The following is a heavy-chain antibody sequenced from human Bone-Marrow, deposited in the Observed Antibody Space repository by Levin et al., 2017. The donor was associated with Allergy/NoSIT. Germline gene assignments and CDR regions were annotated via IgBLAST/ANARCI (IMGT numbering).Heavy chain of an antibody. Sequence: PGGSLRLSCAASGFTFSSYAMHWVRQAPGKGLEWVAVISYDGSNKYYADSVKGRFTISRDNSKNTLYLQMNSLRAEDTAVYYCARDDDYYGSGSYYYWGQGTLVTVSS. D-gene: IGHD3-10*01. CDR2: ISYDGSNK. J-gene: IGHJ4*02. CDR3: ARDDDYYGSGSYYY. V-gene: IGHV3-30-3*01. CDR1: GFTFSSYA.